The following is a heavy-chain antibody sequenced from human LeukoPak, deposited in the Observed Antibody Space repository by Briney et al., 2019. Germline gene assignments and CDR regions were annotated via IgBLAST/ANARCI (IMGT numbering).Heavy chain of an antibody. D-gene: IGHD1-26*01. CDR3: AKGARYSGSYPPDY. V-gene: IGHV3-23*01. CDR1: GFPYSSYA. Sequence: GGPLTLSCAPSGFPYSSYAKRWAPHAPGKALEGVSDISGSGGNTYYAHSVKRRLTIPRDNSKNTLYLQRNSLRAEDTAVYYCAKGARYSGSYPPDYWGEGTLVTVS. J-gene: IGHJ4*02. CDR2: ISGSGGNT.